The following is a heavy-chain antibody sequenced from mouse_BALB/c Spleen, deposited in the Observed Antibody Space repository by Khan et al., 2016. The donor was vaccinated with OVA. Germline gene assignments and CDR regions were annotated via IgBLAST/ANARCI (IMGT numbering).Heavy chain of an antibody. D-gene: IGHD1-1*01. CDR2: INPGNNET. J-gene: IGHJ3*01. CDR1: GYTFTDYL. V-gene: IGHV1-5*01. Sequence: VQLQQSGTVLARPGTSVRMSCKASGYTFTDYLMHWVKRRPGQGLEWIGYINPGNNETNYNQKFKDKAKLTSVQSASTAYMDFTSLTNEDSAVFYCTRARYGAFAFWGQGTLVTVSA. CDR3: TRARYGAFAF.